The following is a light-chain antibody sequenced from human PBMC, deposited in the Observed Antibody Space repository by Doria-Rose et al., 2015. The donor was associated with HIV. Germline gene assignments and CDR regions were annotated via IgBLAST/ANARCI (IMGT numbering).Light chain of an antibody. CDR1: QTISGY. J-gene: IGKJ3*01. Sequence: SPSSLSASVGDRVTITCRASQTISGYLNWYQQKPGKAPKLLIYAASSLQSGVPSRFSGSGSGTDFTLTISSLQPEDFATYYCQQSHRIPFTFGPGTKVDFK. CDR2: AAS. V-gene: IGKV1-39*01. CDR3: QQSHRIPFT.